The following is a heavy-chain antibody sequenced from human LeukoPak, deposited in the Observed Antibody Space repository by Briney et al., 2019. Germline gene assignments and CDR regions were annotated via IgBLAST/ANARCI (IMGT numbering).Heavy chain of an antibody. D-gene: IGHD6-13*01. CDR1: GYSFTSYW. Sequence: GESLKISCKGSGYSFTSYWIGWVRQMPGKGLEYMGVIYPGDSDTRYSPSFQGQVTISADKSISTAYLHWRSLKASDTAMYYCVRQGPHSSSGHIDDHWGQGTLVTVSS. J-gene: IGHJ4*02. CDR3: VRQGPHSSSGHIDDH. CDR2: IYPGDSDT. V-gene: IGHV5-51*01.